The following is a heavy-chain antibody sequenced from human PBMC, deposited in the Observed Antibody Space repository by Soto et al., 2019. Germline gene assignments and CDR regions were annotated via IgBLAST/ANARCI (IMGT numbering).Heavy chain of an antibody. V-gene: IGHV1-18*01. CDR1: GYTXXSYG. CDR2: ISAYNGNT. J-gene: IGHJ4*02. CDR3: ARGVGYNWNAYFDY. D-gene: IGHD1-1*01. Sequence: EVKKPGASVKVSCKASGYTXXSYGISWVRQAPGXXXXWMGGISAYNGNTNYAQKLQGRVTMTTDTSTSTAYMELRSLRSDDTAVYYCARGVGYNWNAYFDYWGQGTLVTVSS.